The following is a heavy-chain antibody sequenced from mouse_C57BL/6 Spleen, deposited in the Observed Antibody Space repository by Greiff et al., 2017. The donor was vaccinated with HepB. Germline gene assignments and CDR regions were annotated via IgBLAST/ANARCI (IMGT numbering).Heavy chain of an antibody. J-gene: IGHJ1*03. D-gene: IGHD1-1*01. Sequence: QVQLQQPGAELVKPGASVKLSCKASGYTFTSYWMQWVKQRPGQGLEWIGEIDPSDSYTHYNQKFKGKATLTVDTSSSTAYMQLISLTSEDSAVYYCARPQFIPTVVYWYFDVWGTGTTVTVSS. CDR1: GYTFTSYW. V-gene: IGHV1-50*01. CDR3: ARPQFIPTVVYWYFDV. CDR2: IDPSDSYT.